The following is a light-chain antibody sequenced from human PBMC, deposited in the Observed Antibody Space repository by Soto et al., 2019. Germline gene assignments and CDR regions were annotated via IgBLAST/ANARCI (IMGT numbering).Light chain of an antibody. V-gene: IGKV3-20*01. CDR3: QQYTGSPTT. J-gene: IGKJ5*01. CDR1: QTVSSNY. Sequence: EIILTQSPDTLSFSPGDISPIYCRPSQTVSSNYLAWYQQRPGQATRLLIYAASTRAAGIPDRFSGSGSGTDFTLTITRLEPEDSAVYFCQQYTGSPTTFGQGTRLEIK. CDR2: AAS.